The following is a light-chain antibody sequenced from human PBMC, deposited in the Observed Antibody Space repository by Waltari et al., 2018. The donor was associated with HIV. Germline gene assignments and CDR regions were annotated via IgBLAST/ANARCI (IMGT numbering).Light chain of an antibody. CDR2: EVS. Sequence: QSALTQPAPVSGSPGQSLPISCTGTRSDVGDYYVSWYQHHPGKAPTVIIYEVSNRPSGVSNRFSGSKSGNTASLTISGLLPEDEADYFCSSYISSATPEFGGGTRLTVL. CDR1: RSDVGDYY. V-gene: IGLV2-14*01. J-gene: IGLJ3*02. CDR3: SSYISSATPE.